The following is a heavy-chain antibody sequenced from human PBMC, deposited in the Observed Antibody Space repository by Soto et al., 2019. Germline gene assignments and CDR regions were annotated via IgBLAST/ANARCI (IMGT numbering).Heavy chain of an antibody. Sequence: ASVKVSCKASGYTFTSYGISWVRQAPGQGLEWMGWISAYNGNTNYAQKLQGRVTMTTDTSTSTAYMELRSLRSDDTAVYYCARFDPDSSGFILRGTWGQGTLVTVSS. CDR3: ARFDPDSSGFILRGT. V-gene: IGHV1-18*01. CDR1: GYTFTSYG. D-gene: IGHD6-19*01. CDR2: ISAYNGNT. J-gene: IGHJ5*02.